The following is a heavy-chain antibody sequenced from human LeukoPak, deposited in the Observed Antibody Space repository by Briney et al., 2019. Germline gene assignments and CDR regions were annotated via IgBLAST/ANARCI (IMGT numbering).Heavy chain of an antibody. J-gene: IGHJ4*02. Sequence: GGSLRLSCAASGFTFSSYAMSWVRQAPGKGLEWVSAISGSGGSTYYADSVKGRFTISRDNSKNTLYLQMNSLRAEGTAVYYCAKDHPGTYYYDSSGYNYWGQGTLVTVSS. D-gene: IGHD3-22*01. CDR2: ISGSGGST. CDR1: GFTFSSYA. CDR3: AKDHPGTYYYDSSGYNY. V-gene: IGHV3-23*01.